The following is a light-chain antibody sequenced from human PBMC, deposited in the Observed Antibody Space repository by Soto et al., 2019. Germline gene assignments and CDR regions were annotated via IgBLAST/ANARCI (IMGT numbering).Light chain of an antibody. CDR3: CSYAGRSTLV. Sequence: QSALTQPASVSGSSGQSITISCTGSSSDVGSYNLVSWHQQYPGKAPKLMIYEGSKRPSGVSNRFSGSKSGNTASLTISGLQAEDEADYYCCSYAGRSTLVFGGGTKVTVL. CDR2: EGS. V-gene: IGLV2-23*01. CDR1: SSDVGSYNL. J-gene: IGLJ3*02.